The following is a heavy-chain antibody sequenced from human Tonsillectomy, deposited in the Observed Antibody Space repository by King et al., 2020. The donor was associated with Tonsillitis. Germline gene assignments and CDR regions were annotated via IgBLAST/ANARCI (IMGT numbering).Heavy chain of an antibody. J-gene: IGHJ4*02. CDR2: ISWNSGSI. D-gene: IGHD2-15*01. Sequence: VQLVESGGGLVQPGRSLRLSCTASGFTFDDYAMHWVRQAPGKGLEWVSGISWNSGSIGYADSVKGRFTISRDNAKNSLYLQMNSLRAEDTALYYCAKVSCSGGSCYASFDYWGQGTLGTVSS. V-gene: IGHV3-9*01. CDR3: AKVSCSGGSCYASFDY. CDR1: GFTFDDYA.